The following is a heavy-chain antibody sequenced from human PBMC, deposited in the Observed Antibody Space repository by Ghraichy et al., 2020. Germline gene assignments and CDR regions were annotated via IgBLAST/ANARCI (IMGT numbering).Heavy chain of an antibody. J-gene: IGHJ6*02. CDR1: GGTFSSYA. CDR3: ARGTYYYDSSGYPNPSYYYYYYGMDV. D-gene: IGHD3-22*01. V-gene: IGHV1-69*04. CDR2: IIPILGIA. Sequence: SVKVSCKASGGTFSSYAISWVRQAPGQGLEWMGRIIPILGIANYAQKFQGRVTITADKSTSTAYMELSSLRSEDTAVYYCARGTYYYDSSGYPNPSYYYYYYGMDVWGQGTTVTVSS.